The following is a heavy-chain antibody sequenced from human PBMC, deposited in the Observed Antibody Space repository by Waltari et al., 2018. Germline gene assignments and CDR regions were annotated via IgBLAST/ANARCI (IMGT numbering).Heavy chain of an antibody. CDR2: IYYSGST. J-gene: IGHJ4*02. CDR3: ARGAYDSSGYYYREDY. V-gene: IGHV4-59*01. CDR1: GGSISSYY. D-gene: IGHD3-22*01. Sequence: QVQLQESGPGLVKPSETLSLTCTVSGGSISSYYWSWIRQPPGKGLEWIGYIYYSGSTNYNPSLKSRVTISVDTSKNQFSLKLSSVTAADTAVYYCARGAYDSSGYYYREDYWGQGTLVTVSS.